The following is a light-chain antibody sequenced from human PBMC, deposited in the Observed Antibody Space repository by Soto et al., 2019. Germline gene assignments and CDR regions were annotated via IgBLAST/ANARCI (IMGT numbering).Light chain of an antibody. V-gene: IGKV3-15*01. J-gene: IGKJ1*01. CDR3: QQYNNWPRT. Sequence: TQSPGTLSLSPGDEASPFCRASQSFESTYLAWYQQKPGQAPRLLIYGASTRATGIAARFSGSGSGTEFTLTISSLQSEDFAVYYCQQYNNWPRTFGQGTKV. CDR1: QSFESTY. CDR2: GAS.